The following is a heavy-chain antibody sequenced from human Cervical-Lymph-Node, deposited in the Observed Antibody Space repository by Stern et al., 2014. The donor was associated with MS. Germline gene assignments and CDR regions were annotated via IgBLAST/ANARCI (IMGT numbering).Heavy chain of an antibody. CDR1: GGSFNNFA. V-gene: IGHV1-69*01. Sequence: VQLVESGAKVKKPASSVKVSCKASGGSFNNFAVAWVRQAPGQGLEWMGGFIPPLGTATYAQQFQGSVTMNAADTANTIFMALISLKTEDTAVYYCARDRSLGVTPFFDYWGQGTLVTVSS. CDR3: ARDRSLGVTPFFDY. D-gene: IGHD3-16*01. J-gene: IGHJ4*02. CDR2: FIPPLGTA.